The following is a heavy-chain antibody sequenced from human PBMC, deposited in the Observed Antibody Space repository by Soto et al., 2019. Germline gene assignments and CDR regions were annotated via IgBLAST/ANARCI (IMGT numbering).Heavy chain of an antibody. Sequence: ASEKVSCKASGYTFTSYAMHWVRQAPGQRLEWMGWINAGNGNTKYSQKFQGRVTITRDTSASTAYMELSSLRSEDTAVYYCARSSTVTTLPTFDYWGQGTLVTVSS. CDR1: GYTFTSYA. J-gene: IGHJ4*02. V-gene: IGHV1-3*01. CDR3: ARSSTVTTLPTFDY. D-gene: IGHD4-17*01. CDR2: INAGNGNT.